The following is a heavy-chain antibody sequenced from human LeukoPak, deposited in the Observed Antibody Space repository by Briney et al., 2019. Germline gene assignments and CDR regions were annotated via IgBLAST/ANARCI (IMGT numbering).Heavy chain of an antibody. D-gene: IGHD6-13*01. CDR3: ARIRSPPKTLQQLAAASYNWFDP. V-gene: IGHV7-4-1*02. J-gene: IGHJ5*02. CDR1: GCTFTSYA. CDR2: INTNTGNP. Sequence: GASVKVSCKASGCTFTSYAMNWVRQAPGQGLEWMGWINTNTGNPTYAQGFTGRFVFSLDTSVSTAYLQISSLKAEDTAVYYCARIRSPPKTLQQLAAASYNWFDPWGQGTLVTVSS.